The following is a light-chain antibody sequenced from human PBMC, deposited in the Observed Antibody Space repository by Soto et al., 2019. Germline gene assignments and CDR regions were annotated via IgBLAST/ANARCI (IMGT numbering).Light chain of an antibody. CDR1: QSIYKW. J-gene: IGKJ4*01. CDR3: QQADSFPLT. V-gene: IGKV1-12*01. Sequence: DIQLTQSPSSVSASIGDRVTISCRASQSIYKWLVWYQQKPGKAPKLLIYAASSLQSGGPSRFSGSGYGTEFTLTISSLQPEDSATYYCQQADSFPLTFGGGTEVAI. CDR2: AAS.